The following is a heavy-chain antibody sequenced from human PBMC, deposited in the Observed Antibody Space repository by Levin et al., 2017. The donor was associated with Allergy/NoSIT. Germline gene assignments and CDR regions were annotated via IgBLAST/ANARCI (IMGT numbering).Heavy chain of an antibody. CDR3: ARGYYDTSTYTASI. D-gene: IGHD3-22*01. V-gene: IGHV3-74*01. CDR2: INSDESRT. J-gene: IGHJ4*02. Sequence: PGGSLRLSCAASGFTFSSYWMHWVRQAPGKGLMWVSRINSDESRTNYADSVKGRFTISRANAKNTLYLQMNSLRAEDTAVYYCARGYYDTSTYTASIWGQGTLVTVSS. CDR1: GFTFSSYW.